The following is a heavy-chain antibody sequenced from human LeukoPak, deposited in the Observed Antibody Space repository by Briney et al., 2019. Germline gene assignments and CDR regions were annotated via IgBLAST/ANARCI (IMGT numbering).Heavy chain of an antibody. CDR2: ISSSGSTI. CDR1: GFTFNSYE. CDR3: ARGGVYYGSGSYPLDY. Sequence: GGSLRLSCAASGFTFNSYEMDWVRQAPGKGLEWVSYISSSGSTIFYADSVKGRFTISRDNAKNSLYLRMNSLRAEDTAVYYCARGGVYYGSGSYPLDYWGQGTLVTVPS. D-gene: IGHD3-10*01. V-gene: IGHV3-48*03. J-gene: IGHJ4*02.